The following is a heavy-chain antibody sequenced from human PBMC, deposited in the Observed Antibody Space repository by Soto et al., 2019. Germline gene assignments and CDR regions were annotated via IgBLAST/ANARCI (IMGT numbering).Heavy chain of an antibody. CDR1: GGSISNYY. J-gene: IGHJ4*02. CDR2: IYYTGRT. Sequence: PSETLSLTCTVSGGSISNYYWSWIRQPPGKGLEWIGYIYYTGRTNYNPSLKSPVTISVDTSKNRFSLKLNSVTAADTAVYYCARHLDVVATIFDYWGQGTLVTVSS. CDR3: ARHLDVVATIFDY. V-gene: IGHV4-59*08. D-gene: IGHD5-12*01.